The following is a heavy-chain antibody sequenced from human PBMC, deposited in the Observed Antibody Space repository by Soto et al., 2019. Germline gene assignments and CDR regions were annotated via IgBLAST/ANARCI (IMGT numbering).Heavy chain of an antibody. J-gene: IGHJ4*02. CDR2: ISVSGGST. V-gene: IGHV3-23*01. CDR1: GFTFSSYA. Sequence: GGSLRLACAASGFTFSSYAMSWVRQAPGKGLEWVSAISVSGGSTYYADSVKGRFTISRDNSKNTLYLQMNSLRAEDTAVYYCAKSMTTVTLFYFDYWGQGTLVTVSS. D-gene: IGHD4-4*01. CDR3: AKSMTTVTLFYFDY.